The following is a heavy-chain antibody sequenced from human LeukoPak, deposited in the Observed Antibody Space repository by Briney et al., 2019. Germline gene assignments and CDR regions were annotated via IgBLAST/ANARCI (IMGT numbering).Heavy chain of an antibody. V-gene: IGHV3-7*01. CDR3: TRTGYRSNWYVPN. Sequence: GGSLRLSCAASGFTFTNDFMTWVRQAPGKGLEWVATIREDGSEKYYVDSVKGRFTISRDNAKNSLYLQMNSLRAEDTAVYYCTRTGYRSNWYVPNWGQGTLVTVSS. CDR2: IREDGSEK. D-gene: IGHD6-13*01. J-gene: IGHJ4*02. CDR1: GFTFTNDF.